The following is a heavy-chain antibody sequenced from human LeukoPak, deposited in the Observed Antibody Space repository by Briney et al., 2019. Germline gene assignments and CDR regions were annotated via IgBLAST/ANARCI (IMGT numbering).Heavy chain of an antibody. J-gene: IGHJ4*02. V-gene: IGHV1-69*04. D-gene: IGHD6-13*01. CDR3: ARAYSSSWPKLDY. Sequence: SVKVSCKASGGTFSSYGFSWVRQAPGQGLEWMGRIIPLNGLANYAQKFQGRVTITADKSTSTAYMELSSLRSEDTAVYYCARAYSSSWPKLDYWGQGTLVTVSS. CDR2: IIPLNGLA. CDR1: GGTFSSYG.